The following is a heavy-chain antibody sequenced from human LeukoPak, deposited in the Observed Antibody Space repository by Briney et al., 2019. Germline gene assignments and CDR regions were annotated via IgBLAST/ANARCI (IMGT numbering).Heavy chain of an antibody. CDR1: GFTFSSYS. D-gene: IGHD6-6*01. V-gene: IGHV3-48*01. Sequence: PGGSLRLSCAASGFTFSSYSMNWVRQAPGKGLEWLSYISSSSSTIYYADSVKGRFAISRDNAKNSLYLQMNSLRAEDTAVYYCARRSSSKDYWGQGTLVTVSS. J-gene: IGHJ4*02. CDR3: ARRSSSKDY. CDR2: ISSSSSTI.